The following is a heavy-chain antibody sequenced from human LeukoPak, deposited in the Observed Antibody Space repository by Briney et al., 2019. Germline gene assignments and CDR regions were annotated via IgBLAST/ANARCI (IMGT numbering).Heavy chain of an antibody. J-gene: IGHJ3*02. Sequence: GGSLRFSCAASGFTFSSYDMHWVRQATGKGLEWVSAIGTAGDTYYPGSVKGRFTISRENAKNSLYLQMNSLRAGDTAVYYCARESTDDAFDIWGQGTMVTVSS. V-gene: IGHV3-13*01. CDR1: GFTFSSYD. CDR2: IGTAGDT. CDR3: ARESTDDAFDI.